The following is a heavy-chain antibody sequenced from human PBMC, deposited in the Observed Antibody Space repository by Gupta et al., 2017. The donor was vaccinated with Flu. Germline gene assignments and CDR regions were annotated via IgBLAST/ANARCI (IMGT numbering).Heavy chain of an antibody. CDR2: IYTSGST. Sequence: QVQLQESGPGLVKPSQTLSLTCTASCGSISSGSYYWSWIRQPAGKGLEWIGRIYTSGSTNYNPSLKSRVTISVDTSKNQFSLKLSSVTAADTAVYYCAAGIAVAGSFDYWGQGTLVTVSS. D-gene: IGHD6-19*01. CDR1: CGSISSGSYY. J-gene: IGHJ4*02. V-gene: IGHV4-61*02. CDR3: AAGIAVAGSFDY.